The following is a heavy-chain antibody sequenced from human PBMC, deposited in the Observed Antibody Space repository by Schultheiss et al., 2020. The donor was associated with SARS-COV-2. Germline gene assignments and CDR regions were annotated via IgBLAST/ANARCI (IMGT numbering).Heavy chain of an antibody. Sequence: SQTLSLTCTVSGGSISSSSYYWGWIRQPPGKGLEWIGYIYYSGSTNYNPSLKSRVTISVDTSKNQFSLKLSSVTAADTAVYYCARGLTIRKSTHLTLNWFDPWGQGTLVTVSS. D-gene: IGHD1-14*01. CDR1: GGSISSSSYY. V-gene: IGHV4-61*05. CDR2: IYYSGST. CDR3: ARGLTIRKSTHLTLNWFDP. J-gene: IGHJ5*02.